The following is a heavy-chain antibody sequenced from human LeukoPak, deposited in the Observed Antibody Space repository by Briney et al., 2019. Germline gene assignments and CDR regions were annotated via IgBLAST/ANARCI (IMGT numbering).Heavy chain of an antibody. CDR1: GITASSYA. CDR3: AKDPNGDYIGAFDM. V-gene: IGHV3-23*01. D-gene: IGHD4-17*01. J-gene: IGHJ3*02. CDR2: MSGSGDRT. Sequence: GGSLRLSCAASGITASSYAMTWVRQAPGKGLEWVSTMSGSGDRTLYADSVKGRFTISRDNFKNTLYLQMNSLRAEDTALYHCAKDPNGDYIGAFDMWGQGTMVTVSS.